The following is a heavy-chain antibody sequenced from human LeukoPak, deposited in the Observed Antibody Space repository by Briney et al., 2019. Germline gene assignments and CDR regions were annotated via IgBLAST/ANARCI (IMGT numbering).Heavy chain of an antibody. J-gene: IGHJ4*02. CDR2: ISYDGSNK. CDR1: GFTIGSYA. CDR3: ARSGEDYDILTGSYYFDY. V-gene: IGHV3-30*04. Sequence: PGGSLRLSRAASGFTIGSYAMHWVRQAPGKGLEWVAVISYDGSNKYYADSVKGRFTISRDNSKNTLYLQMNSLRAEDTAVYYCARSGEDYDILTGSYYFDYWGQGTLVTVSS. D-gene: IGHD3-9*01.